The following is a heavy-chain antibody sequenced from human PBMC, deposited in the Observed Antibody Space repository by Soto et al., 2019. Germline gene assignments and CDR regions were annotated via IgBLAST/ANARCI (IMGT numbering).Heavy chain of an antibody. V-gene: IGHV4-4*07. CDR2: IYTSGST. D-gene: IGHD4-17*01. CDR1: GGSISSYY. CDR3: ARDRLPDYGDYAYFDY. J-gene: IGHJ4*02. Sequence: PSETVSLTCTVSGGSISSYYWSWIRQPAGKGLEWIGRIYTSGSTNYNPSLKSRVTMSVDTSKNQFSLKLSSVTAADTAVYYCARDRLPDYGDYAYFDYWGQGTLVTVSS.